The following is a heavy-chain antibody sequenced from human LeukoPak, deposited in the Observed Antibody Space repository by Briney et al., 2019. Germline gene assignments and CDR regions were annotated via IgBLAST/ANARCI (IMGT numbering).Heavy chain of an antibody. CDR1: GGTFRRFA. J-gene: IGHJ5*02. CDR2: IIPIFGTA. V-gene: IGHV1-69*13. Sequence: SVTVSCKASGGTFRRFAMSWVRQAPGQGREWMGGIIPIFGTANYAQKFQGRVTITADESTSTAYMELSSLISEDTAVYYCARVVTPRYCTSTSCYSKGWFDPWGQGTLVTVSS. D-gene: IGHD2-2*01. CDR3: ARVVTPRYCTSTSCYSKGWFDP.